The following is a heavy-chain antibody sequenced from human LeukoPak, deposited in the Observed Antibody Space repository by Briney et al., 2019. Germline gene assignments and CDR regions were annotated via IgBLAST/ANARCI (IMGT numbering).Heavy chain of an antibody. V-gene: IGHV1-69*06. CDR1: GGTFSSYA. Sequence: SVKVSCKASGGTFSSYAISWVRQAPGQGLEWMGGIIPIFGTANYAQKFQGRVTITADKSTSTAYMELSSLRSEDTAVYYCARDHSIKSYYYGSGSLGPWGQGTLVTVSS. CDR2: IIPIFGTA. J-gene: IGHJ5*02. D-gene: IGHD3-10*01. CDR3: ARDHSIKSYYYGSGSLGP.